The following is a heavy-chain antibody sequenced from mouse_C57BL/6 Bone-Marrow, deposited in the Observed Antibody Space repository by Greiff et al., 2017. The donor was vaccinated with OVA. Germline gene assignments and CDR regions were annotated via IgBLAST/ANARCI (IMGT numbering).Heavy chain of an antibody. CDR3: ARWGLPSWFAY. Sequence: QVQLQQSGAELARPGASVKMSCKASGYTFTSYTMHWVNQRPGQGLEWIGYINPSSGYTKYNQNFKDKATLTADKSSSTAYMQLSSLTSEDSAVYYGARWGLPSWFAYWGQGTLVTVSA. V-gene: IGHV1-4*01. CDR2: INPSSGYT. CDR1: GYTFTSYT. J-gene: IGHJ3*01.